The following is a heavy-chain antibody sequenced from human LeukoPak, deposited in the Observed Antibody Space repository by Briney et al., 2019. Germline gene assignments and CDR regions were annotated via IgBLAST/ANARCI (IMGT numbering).Heavy chain of an antibody. CDR2: INPGGSSI. CDR1: GFTFSSYW. Sequence: LTGGSLRLSCAASGFTFSSYWMHWVRQVPGKGLVWVARINPGGSSITYADSVKGRFTISRDNAKNTLYLQMDSLRAEDTGVYYCARSNQADDYWGQGTLVTVSS. V-gene: IGHV3-74*01. J-gene: IGHJ4*02. CDR3: ARSNQADDY. D-gene: IGHD1-14*01.